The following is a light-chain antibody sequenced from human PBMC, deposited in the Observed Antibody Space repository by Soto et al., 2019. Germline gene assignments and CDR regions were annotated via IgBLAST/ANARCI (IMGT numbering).Light chain of an antibody. Sequence: ERVVTQSPVTLSVSPGEGATLSCRASESVSTNLAWYQQRPGQAPRLLIYGGSTRATGVPARFSGSGSGTEFTLTISSLQSEDAAVYYCQQYENWPWTFGQGTTVEI. CDR1: ESVSTN. CDR2: GGS. CDR3: QQYENWPWT. J-gene: IGKJ1*01. V-gene: IGKV3-15*01.